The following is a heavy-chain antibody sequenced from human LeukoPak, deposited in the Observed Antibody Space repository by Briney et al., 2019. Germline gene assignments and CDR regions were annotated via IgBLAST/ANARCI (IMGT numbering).Heavy chain of an antibody. V-gene: IGHV1-46*01. CDR1: GYTFTSYY. CDR3: AREVLMITFGGVRGSFDY. D-gene: IGHD3-16*01. Sequence: ASVKVSCKASGYTFTSYYMHWVRQAPGQGLEWMGIINPSGGSTSYAQKFQGRVTMTRDTSTSTVYMELSSLRSEDTAVYYCAREVLMITFGGVRGSFDYWGQGTLVTVSS. CDR2: INPSGGST. J-gene: IGHJ4*02.